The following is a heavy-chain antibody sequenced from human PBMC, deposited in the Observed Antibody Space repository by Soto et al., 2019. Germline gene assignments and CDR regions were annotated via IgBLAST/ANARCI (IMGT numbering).Heavy chain of an antibody. D-gene: IGHD3-3*01. Sequence: QVQLVQSGAEVKKPGSSVNVSCKTSGGTFGNSAVTWVRQAPGHGLEWLGGIVPMFGTANYAQKFQGRVTITADESTITADMELNSLKTDDTAVYYCARDGDPQSAFWSGPLGGGRFDPWGQGTLVTVSS. V-gene: IGHV1-69*12. CDR3: ARDGDPQSAFWSGPLGGGRFDP. CDR2: IVPMFGTA. J-gene: IGHJ5*02. CDR1: GGTFGNSA.